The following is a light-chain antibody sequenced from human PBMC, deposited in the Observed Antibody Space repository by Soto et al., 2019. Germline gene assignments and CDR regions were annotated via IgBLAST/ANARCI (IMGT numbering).Light chain of an antibody. J-gene: IGLJ2*01. CDR1: SFNIGRET. CDR3: STLDASLKSPL. Sequence: QSVLTQPPSASGTPGQTIPLSCSGSSFNIGRETEHWSQQLPGTPPQALIYSSDQRPSGDPDRFSGSKTGTTASLAISGLPFEDEDDYYCSTLDASLKSPLFGGGTKLTVL. V-gene: IGLV1-44*01. CDR2: SSD.